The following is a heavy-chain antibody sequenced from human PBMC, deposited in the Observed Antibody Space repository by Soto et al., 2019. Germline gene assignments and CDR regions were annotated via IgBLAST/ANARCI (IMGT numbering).Heavy chain of an antibody. CDR2: ISGSGGST. J-gene: IGHJ6*02. Sequence: PGGSLRLSCAASGFTFSSYAMSWVRQAPGKGLEWVSAISGSGGSTYYADSVKGRFTISGDNSKNTLYLQMNSLRAEDTAVYYCAKDLPERLYNCNYGRLVRGGMDVWGQGTTVTVSS. D-gene: IGHD1-7*01. CDR1: GFTFSSYA. CDR3: AKDLPERLYNCNYGRLVRGGMDV. V-gene: IGHV3-23*01.